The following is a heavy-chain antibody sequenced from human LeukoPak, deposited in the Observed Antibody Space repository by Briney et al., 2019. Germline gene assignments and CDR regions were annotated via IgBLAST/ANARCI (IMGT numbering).Heavy chain of an antibody. V-gene: IGHV4-34*01. J-gene: IGHJ3*02. CDR1: GGSFSGYY. CDR3: ARQTSDAFDI. CDR2: INHSGST. Sequence: SETLCLTCAAYGGSFSGYYWSWIRQPPGKGLEWIGEINHSGSTNYNPSLKSRVTISVDTSKNQFSLKLSSVTAADTAVYYCARQTSDAFDIWGQGTMVTVSS. D-gene: IGHD1-7*01.